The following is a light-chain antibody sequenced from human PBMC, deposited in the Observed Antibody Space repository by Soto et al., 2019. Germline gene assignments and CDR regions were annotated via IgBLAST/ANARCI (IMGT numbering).Light chain of an antibody. CDR2: EVT. Sequence: QSVLTQPASVSGSPGQSIAISCTGTSSDVGSYDYVSWYQQHPDKAPKLMIYEVTQRSSGVSNRFSGSKSGNTASLTISGLQAEDEADYYCSSHTSVNTRVFGTGTQLTVL. CDR1: SSDVGSYDY. J-gene: IGLJ1*01. V-gene: IGLV2-14*01. CDR3: SSHTSVNTRV.